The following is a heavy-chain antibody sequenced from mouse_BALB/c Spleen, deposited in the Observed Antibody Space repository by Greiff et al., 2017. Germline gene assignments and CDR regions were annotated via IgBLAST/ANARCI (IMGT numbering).Heavy chain of an antibody. CDR3: ATYDYDSWFAY. V-gene: IGHV5-12-2*01. D-gene: IGHD2-4*01. J-gene: IGHJ3*01. CDR2: ISNGGGST. CDR1: GFTFSSYT. Sequence: EVHLVESGGGLVQPGGSLKLSCAASGFTFSSYTMSWVRQTPEKRLEWVAYISNGGGSTYYPDTVKGRFTISRDNAKNTLYLQMSSLKSEDTAMYYCATYDYDSWFAYWGQGTLVTVSA.